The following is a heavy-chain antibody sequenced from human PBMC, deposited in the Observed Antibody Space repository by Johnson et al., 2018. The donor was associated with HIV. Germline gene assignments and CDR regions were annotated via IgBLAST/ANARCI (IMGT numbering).Heavy chain of an antibody. Sequence: QVQLVESGGGVVQPGRSLRLSCAASGFTFSSYGMHWVRQAPGKGLEWVAVIWYDGSNKYYADSVKGRFTISRDNSKNTLYLQMNSLRAEDTAVYYCAKTYSSSWYAVDIWGQGTMVTVSS. CDR2: IWYDGSNK. D-gene: IGHD6-13*01. CDR1: GFTFSSYG. V-gene: IGHV3-33*06. J-gene: IGHJ3*02. CDR3: AKTYSSSWYAVDI.